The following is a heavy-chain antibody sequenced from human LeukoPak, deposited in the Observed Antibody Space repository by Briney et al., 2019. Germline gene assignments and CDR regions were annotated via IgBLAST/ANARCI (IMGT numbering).Heavy chain of an antibody. J-gene: IGHJ4*02. CDR3: ARMWPGRIGGSLGSSDY. CDR2: TTHSGSS. CDR1: GGSFRGYY. V-gene: IGHV4-34*01. D-gene: IGHD1-26*01. Sequence: PSETLSLTCGVAGGSFRGYYWTWIRQAPGKGLEWIGETTHSGSSNYNPSLKRRVNISVDMTKNQFSLTLSSVTAADTAEYYCARMWPGRIGGSLGSSDYWGQGTLVTVSS.